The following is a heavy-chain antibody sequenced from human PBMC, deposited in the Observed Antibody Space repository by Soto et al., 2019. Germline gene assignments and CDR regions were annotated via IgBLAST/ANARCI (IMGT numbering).Heavy chain of an antibody. CDR1: GGTFSSYA. J-gene: IGHJ4*02. V-gene: IGHV1-3*01. CDR3: ARDDSSSWDY. Sequence: ASVKVSCKASGGTFSSYAISWVRQAPGQRLEWMGWINAGTGKTKYSEKFQGRVTLTRDTAATTAYMELSSLRSEDTTVYYCARDDSSSWDYWGQGTLVTVSS. D-gene: IGHD6-13*01. CDR2: INAGTGKT.